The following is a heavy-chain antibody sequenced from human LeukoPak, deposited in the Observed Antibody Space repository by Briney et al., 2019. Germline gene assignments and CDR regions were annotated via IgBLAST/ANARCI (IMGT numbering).Heavy chain of an antibody. CDR3: ARDSAAGTIDY. Sequence: GGTLRLSCETSEFIFSSYEMHWVRQAPGKGLEWVSSISSSSSYIYYADSVKGRFTISRDNAKNSLYLQMNSLRAEDTAVYYCARDSAAGTIDYWGQGTLVTVSS. D-gene: IGHD6-13*01. CDR1: EFIFSSYE. CDR2: ISSSSSYI. V-gene: IGHV3-21*01. J-gene: IGHJ4*02.